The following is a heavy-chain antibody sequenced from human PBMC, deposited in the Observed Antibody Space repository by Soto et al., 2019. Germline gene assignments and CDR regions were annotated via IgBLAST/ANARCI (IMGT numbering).Heavy chain of an antibody. D-gene: IGHD4-17*01. CDR3: AKAPPGGDTIRSFDC. CDR2: ISGSGGST. Sequence: GGSLRLSCAASGFTFSNYAMSWVRQASGKGLEWVSGISGSGGSTYYADSVKGRFTISRDNSKNTLYLQMNSLRAEDTAIYYCAKAPPGGDTIRSFDCWGQGTLVTVSS. CDR1: GFTFSNYA. V-gene: IGHV3-23*01. J-gene: IGHJ4*02.